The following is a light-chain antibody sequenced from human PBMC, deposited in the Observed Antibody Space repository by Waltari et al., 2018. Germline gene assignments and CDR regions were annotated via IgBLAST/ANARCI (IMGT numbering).Light chain of an antibody. Sequence: EIVLTQSPATLSLSPAARATLSCRASQSVSRYLAWYQQKPGQAPRLIIYDASNRATGIPARFSGSGSGTDFTLTISSLEPEDFAVYYCQRRGHWPPGATFGPGTRVDIK. V-gene: IGKV3-11*01. CDR2: DAS. CDR1: QSVSRY. J-gene: IGKJ3*01. CDR3: QRRGHWPPGAT.